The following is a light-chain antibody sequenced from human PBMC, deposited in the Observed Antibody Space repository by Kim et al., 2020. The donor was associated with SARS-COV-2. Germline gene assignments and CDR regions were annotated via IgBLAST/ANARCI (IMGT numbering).Light chain of an antibody. CDR2: KAS. Sequence: DIQMTQSPSTLSASVGDRVTITCRASQSISSWLAWYQQKPGKAPKLLIYKASSLESGVPSRFSGSGSGTEFTLTISSLQPDDFATYHCQHNLRYWTFGQGTKVDIK. J-gene: IGKJ1*01. V-gene: IGKV1-5*03. CDR1: QSISSW. CDR3: QHNLRYWT.